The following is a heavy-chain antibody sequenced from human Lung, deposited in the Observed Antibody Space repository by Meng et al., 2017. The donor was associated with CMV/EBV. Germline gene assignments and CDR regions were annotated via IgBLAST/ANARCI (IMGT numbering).Heavy chain of an antibody. CDR1: GFTFSSYY. D-gene: IGHD3-3*01. CDR3: AKPPTRFLTLLTRGRG. J-gene: IGHJ4*02. V-gene: IGHV3-23*01. Sequence: GGSLRLSCEASGFTFSSYYMNWFRRAPGGGREWVSTISPRGGTTYYADSVKGRFTVSRDNSKNTLYLELTSLSAEDTAIYYCAKPPTRFLTLLTRGRGWGQGXLVTVSS. CDR2: ISPRGGTT.